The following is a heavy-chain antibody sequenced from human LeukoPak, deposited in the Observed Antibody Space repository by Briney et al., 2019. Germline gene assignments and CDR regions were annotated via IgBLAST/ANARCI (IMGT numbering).Heavy chain of an antibody. Sequence: SETLSLTCTVSGGSISSYYWSWIRQPPGKGLEWIGYIYYSGSTNYNPSLKSRVTISVDTSKNQFSLKLSSVTAADTAVYYCASYGDYRSWAFDIWGLGTMVTVSS. CDR2: IYYSGST. CDR1: GGSISSYY. D-gene: IGHD4-17*01. J-gene: IGHJ3*02. CDR3: ASYGDYRSWAFDI. V-gene: IGHV4-59*12.